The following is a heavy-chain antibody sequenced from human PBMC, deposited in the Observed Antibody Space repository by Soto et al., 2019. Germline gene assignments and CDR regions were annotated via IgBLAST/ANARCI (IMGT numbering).Heavy chain of an antibody. Sequence: GGSLRLSCVASGFTFSTYWMSWVRQAPGKGLEWVANIKPDGTEKYYVDSVKGRFTISRDNAKNSLYLQMNSLRAEDTAVYWCVRTEGPTTGIIAYWGQGTLVTVSS. J-gene: IGHJ4*02. CDR3: VRTEGPTTGIIAY. V-gene: IGHV3-7*05. D-gene: IGHD1-26*01. CDR1: GFTFSTYW. CDR2: IKPDGTEK.